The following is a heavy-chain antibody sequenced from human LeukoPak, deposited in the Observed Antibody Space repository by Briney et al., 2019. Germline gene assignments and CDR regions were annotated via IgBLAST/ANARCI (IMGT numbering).Heavy chain of an antibody. CDR3: ARMVHGYYDILTGYYYYFDY. CDR1: GGSISSYY. Sequence: SETLSLTCTVSGGSISSYYWSWIRQPAGKGLEWIGRIYTSGSTNYNPSLKSRVTMSVDTSKNQFSLKLSSVTAADTAVYYCARMVHGYYDILTGYYYYFDYWGQGTLVTVSS. D-gene: IGHD3-9*01. V-gene: IGHV4-4*07. CDR2: IYTSGST. J-gene: IGHJ4*02.